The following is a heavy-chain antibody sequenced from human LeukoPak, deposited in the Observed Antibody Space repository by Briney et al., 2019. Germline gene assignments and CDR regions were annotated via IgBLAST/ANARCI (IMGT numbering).Heavy chain of an antibody. CDR3: ASPYYYDSSGYDDY. D-gene: IGHD3-22*01. Sequence: GGSLRLSCAASGFTFSSYWMSWVREAPGKGLEWVANIKQDGSEKYYVDSVKGRFTISRDNAKNSLYLQMNSLRAEDTAVYYCASPYYYDSSGYDDYWGQGTLVTVSS. J-gene: IGHJ4*02. CDR2: IKQDGSEK. CDR1: GFTFSSYW. V-gene: IGHV3-7*01.